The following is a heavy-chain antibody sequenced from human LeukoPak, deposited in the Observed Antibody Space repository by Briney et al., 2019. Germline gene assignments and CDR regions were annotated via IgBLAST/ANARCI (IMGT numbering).Heavy chain of an antibody. CDR2: INPSGGSA. CDR1: GYTFTRYY. Sequence: ASVKVSCKASGYTFTRYYMYWVRQAPGQGLEGRGTINPSGGSANSAQKFQCRVTMTRDTSTSTVYMELSSLRSEDTAIYSCAREYSSGFPLTYWGQGTLVTVSS. D-gene: IGHD6-19*01. V-gene: IGHV1-46*01. CDR3: AREYSSGFPLTY. J-gene: IGHJ4*02.